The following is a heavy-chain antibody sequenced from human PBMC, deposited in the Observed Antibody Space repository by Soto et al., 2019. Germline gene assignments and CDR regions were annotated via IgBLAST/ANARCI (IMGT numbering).Heavy chain of an antibody. Sequence: ETLSLTCTVSGGSISSYYWSWIRQPPGKGLEWIGYIYYSGSTNYNPSLKSRVTISVDTSKNQFSLKLSSVTAADTAVYYCAREAVGYSSGWYYYGMDVWGQGTTVTVSS. CDR3: AREAVGYSSGWYYYGMDV. CDR1: GGSISSYY. V-gene: IGHV4-59*01. D-gene: IGHD6-19*01. CDR2: IYYSGST. J-gene: IGHJ6*02.